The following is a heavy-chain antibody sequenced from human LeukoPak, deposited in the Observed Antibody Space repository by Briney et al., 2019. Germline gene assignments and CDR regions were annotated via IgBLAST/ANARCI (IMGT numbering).Heavy chain of an antibody. CDR1: GFTFVIHD. J-gene: IGHJ4*02. CDR3: AGIHYWTK. D-gene: IGHD2-8*01. CDR2: ISPDGSTT. Sequence: GGSLRLSCAAAGFTFVIHDMSWVRQVPGKGQEWVSEISPDGSTTHYLDSVKGRFIISRDNSENTLYLQMNSLRAEDTAVYYCAGIHYWTKWGQGTLVTVSS. V-gene: IGHV3-23*01.